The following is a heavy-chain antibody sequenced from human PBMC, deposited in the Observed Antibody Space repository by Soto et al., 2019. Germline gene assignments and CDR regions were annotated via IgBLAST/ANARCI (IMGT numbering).Heavy chain of an antibody. CDR3: ARWELRDFDY. D-gene: IGHD2-15*01. Sequence: SETLSLTCTVSGGSISSGGYYWSWIRQHPGKGLEWIGYIYYSGSTYYNPSLKSRVTISIDTSKNQFSLNLSSVTAADTAVYYCARWELRDFDYWGQGTLVTVSS. J-gene: IGHJ4*02. CDR1: GGSISSGGYY. V-gene: IGHV4-31*03. CDR2: IYYSGST.